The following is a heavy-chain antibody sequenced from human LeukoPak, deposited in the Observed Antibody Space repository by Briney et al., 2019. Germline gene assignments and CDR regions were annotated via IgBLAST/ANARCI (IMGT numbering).Heavy chain of an antibody. CDR3: TRDIACHMDA. CDR1: GFTFSSYG. CDR2: ISYDGSNK. D-gene: IGHD3-16*02. V-gene: IGHV3-30*03. J-gene: IGHJ6*02. Sequence: GGSLRLSCAASGFTFSSYGMHWVRQAPGKGLEWVAVISYDGSNKYYADSVKGRFTISRDNSKNTLYLQMNSLRAEDTAVYYCTRDIACHMDAWGQGTTVTVSS.